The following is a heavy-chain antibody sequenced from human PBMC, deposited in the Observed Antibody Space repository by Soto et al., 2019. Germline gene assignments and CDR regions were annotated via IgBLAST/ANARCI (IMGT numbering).Heavy chain of an antibody. CDR3: ARGRLDYGLEFYQF. CDR2: IYYSGST. D-gene: IGHD4-17*01. V-gene: IGHV4-31*03. J-gene: IGHJ1*01. CDR1: GGSISSGGYY. Sequence: SETLSLTCTVSGGSISSGGYYWSWIRQHPGKGLEWIGYIYYSGSTYYNPSLKSRVTISVDTSKNQFSLKLSSVTAADTAVYYCARGRLDYGLEFYQFCGQGTPVTGSS.